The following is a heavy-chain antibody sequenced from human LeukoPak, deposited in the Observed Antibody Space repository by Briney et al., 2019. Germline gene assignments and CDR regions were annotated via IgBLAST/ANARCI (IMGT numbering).Heavy chain of an antibody. Sequence: PGRSLRLSCAASGFTFRSYAMHWVRQAPGKGLEWVAVISYDGSNKYYADSVKGRFTISRDNSKNTLYLQMNSLRAEDTAVYYCARGGNYYDSSGSNYRLDYWGQGTLVTVSS. CDR1: GFTFRSYA. J-gene: IGHJ4*02. CDR2: ISYDGSNK. D-gene: IGHD3-22*01. V-gene: IGHV3-30*04. CDR3: ARGGNYYDSSGSNYRLDY.